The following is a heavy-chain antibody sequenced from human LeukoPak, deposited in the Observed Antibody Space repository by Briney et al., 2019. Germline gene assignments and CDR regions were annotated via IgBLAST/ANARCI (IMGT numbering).Heavy chain of an antibody. Sequence: SGGSLRLSCAASGFTFSGYWMSWVRQAPGMGLEWVANINQDGSEKYYVDSVKGRFTISRDNAKNSLFLQMGSLRVEDTAVYYCARESTAGYNSSWYGFRNWGQGTLVSVSS. CDR1: GFTFSGYW. D-gene: IGHD6-13*01. CDR3: ARESTAGYNSSWYGFRN. CDR2: INQDGSEK. J-gene: IGHJ1*01. V-gene: IGHV3-7*01.